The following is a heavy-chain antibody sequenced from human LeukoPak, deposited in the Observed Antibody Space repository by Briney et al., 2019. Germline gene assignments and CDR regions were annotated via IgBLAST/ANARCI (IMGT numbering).Heavy chain of an antibody. Sequence: GGSLRLSCAASGFIFSNAWMHWVRQAPGKGLEWVGFIRSKAYGETADYAASVKGRFTISRDDSKAIAYLQMNSLKTEDTAVYHCTRDRGAYNLYDYWGQGTLVTVSS. CDR3: TRDRGAYNLYDY. D-gene: IGHD1-1*01. J-gene: IGHJ4*02. V-gene: IGHV3-49*04. CDR1: GFIFSNAW. CDR2: IRSKAYGETA.